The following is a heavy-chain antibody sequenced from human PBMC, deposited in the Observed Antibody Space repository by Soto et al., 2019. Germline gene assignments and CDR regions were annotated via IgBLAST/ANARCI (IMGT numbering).Heavy chain of an antibody. J-gene: IGHJ4*02. D-gene: IGHD3-10*01. CDR3: ATSYGSGYRAFDS. CDR1: GGTFSFYS. CDR2: VNPILTMS. Sequence: QVQLVQSGAEVKRPGSSVKVSCKASGGTFSFYSINWQRQAPGLGLEWMGRVNPILTMSNYAQSVQGRVTMTADKSTSTAYMELSCLRSEDTAMYYCATSYGSGYRAFDSWCQGALVTVSS. V-gene: IGHV1-69*04.